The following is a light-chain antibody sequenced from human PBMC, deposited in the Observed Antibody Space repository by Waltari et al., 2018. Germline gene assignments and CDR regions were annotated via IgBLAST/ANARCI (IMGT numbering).Light chain of an antibody. CDR2: DDS. V-gene: IGLV3-21*02. Sequence: SYVVTQPPSGSVAPGPTATITCAGDNIERKSVTWYQQKAGQAPVLVVYDDSDRPPGIPARLSGSNSGNTATLTIRRVEAGDEADYYCQLWDSRSNHLVFGGGTKLTVL. CDR1: NIERKS. CDR3: QLWDSRSNHLV. J-gene: IGLJ3*02.